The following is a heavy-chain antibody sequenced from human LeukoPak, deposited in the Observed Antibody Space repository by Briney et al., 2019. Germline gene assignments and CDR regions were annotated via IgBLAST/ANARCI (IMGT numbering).Heavy chain of an antibody. CDR2: IYSGGST. J-gene: IGHJ4*02. V-gene: IGHV3-53*01. CDR1: GFTVGSNY. Sequence: GGSLRLSCAASGFTVGSNYMSWVRQAPGKGLEWVSVIYSGGSTYYADSVKGRFTISRDNSKNTLYLQMNSLRAEDTAVYYCAKGPLIEVAGTTWDHWGQGTLVTVSS. CDR3: AKGPLIEVAGTTWDH. D-gene: IGHD6-19*01.